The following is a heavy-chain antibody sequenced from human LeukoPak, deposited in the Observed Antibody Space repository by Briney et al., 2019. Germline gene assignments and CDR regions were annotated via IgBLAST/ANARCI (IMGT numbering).Heavy chain of an antibody. CDR2: IKKDGSEK. Sequence: GGSLRLSSAASGFTFSSYWMSWVRQAPGKGLEWVANIKKDGSEKYYVDSVKGRFTISRDNAKNSLYLQMNSLRAEDTAVYYCARDLYRIVVVPHYFDYWGQGTLVTVSS. CDR1: GFTFSSYW. D-gene: IGHD3-22*01. V-gene: IGHV3-7*01. J-gene: IGHJ4*02. CDR3: ARDLYRIVVVPHYFDY.